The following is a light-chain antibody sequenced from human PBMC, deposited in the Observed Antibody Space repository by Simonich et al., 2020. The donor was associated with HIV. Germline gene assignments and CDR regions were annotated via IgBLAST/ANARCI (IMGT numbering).Light chain of an antibody. V-gene: IGLV2-23*02. Sequence: QSALTQPASVSGSPGQSITLSCTGTSSDVGGYNYVSWYQQHPGKAPKLMIYDVSKRPSGVSNRFSGSKSGNTASLTISGLQAEDEADYYCCSYAGGSTWVFGGGTKLTVL. CDR3: CSYAGGSTWV. CDR1: SSDVGGYNY. J-gene: IGLJ3*02. CDR2: DVS.